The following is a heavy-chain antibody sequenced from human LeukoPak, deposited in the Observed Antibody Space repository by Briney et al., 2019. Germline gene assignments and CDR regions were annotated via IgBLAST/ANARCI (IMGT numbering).Heavy chain of an antibody. Sequence: GGSLRLSCAASGFTVSSNYMSWGRQAPGKGLEWVSVIYSGGSTYYADSVKGRFTISRDNSKNTLYLQMNSLRAEDTAVYYCASGSGSYRTPYYYMDVWGTGTTVTVSS. J-gene: IGHJ6*03. V-gene: IGHV3-53*01. D-gene: IGHD3-10*01. CDR3: ASGSGSYRTPYYYMDV. CDR1: GFTVSSNY. CDR2: IYSGGST.